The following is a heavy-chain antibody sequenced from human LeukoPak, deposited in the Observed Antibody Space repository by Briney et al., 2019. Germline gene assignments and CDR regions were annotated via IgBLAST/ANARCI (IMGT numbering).Heavy chain of an antibody. CDR1: GGSISSYY. CDR2: IHSSGYT. Sequence: PSETLSLTCTVSGGSISSYYWSCIRQPPGQGLEWIAYIHSSGYTNYNPSLKSRVTISVDTSKNLFSLKVTSVTAADTAVYYCAKRQGPESGSYDYFDPWGQGTLVTVSS. V-gene: IGHV4-4*09. J-gene: IGHJ5*02. CDR3: AKRQGPESGSYDYFDP. D-gene: IGHD1-26*01.